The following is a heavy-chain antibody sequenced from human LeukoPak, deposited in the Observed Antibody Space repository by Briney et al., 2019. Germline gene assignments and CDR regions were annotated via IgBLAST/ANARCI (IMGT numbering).Heavy chain of an antibody. Sequence: GGSLRLSCAASGFTFSSYGMHWVRQAPGKGLEWVAFIRYDGSNKYYADSVKGRFTISRDNSKNTLYLQMNSLRAEDTAVYYCARQGLYNWNPGYYFDYWGQGTLVTVSS. CDR3: ARQGLYNWNPGYYFDY. V-gene: IGHV3-30*02. CDR2: IRYDGSNK. CDR1: GFTFSSYG. J-gene: IGHJ4*02. D-gene: IGHD1-20*01.